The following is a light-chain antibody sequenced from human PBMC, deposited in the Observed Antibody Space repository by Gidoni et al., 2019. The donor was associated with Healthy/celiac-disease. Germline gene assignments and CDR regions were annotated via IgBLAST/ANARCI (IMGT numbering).Light chain of an antibody. V-gene: IGKV3-11*01. CDR3: QQRDNWPPGT. J-gene: IGKJ2*01. CDR2: DAS. CDR1: ASVGTY. Sequence: EIVLTQSPAILSLSPGERATLSCRASASVGTYLAWYQQKPGQAPRRVIYDASSRATGVPARCSGSGSETDFTLVINNLEPEDFAIYYCQQRDNWPPGTFGQXTKLEIK.